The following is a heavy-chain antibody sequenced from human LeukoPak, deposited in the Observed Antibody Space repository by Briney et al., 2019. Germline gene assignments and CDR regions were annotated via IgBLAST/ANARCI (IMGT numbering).Heavy chain of an antibody. CDR2: INHSGST. D-gene: IGHD1-1*01. Sequence: SETLSLTCAVYGGSFSGYYWSWIRQPPGKGLEWIGEINHSGSTNYNPSLKSRVTISVDTSKNQFSLKLSSVTAADTAVYYCARGSRAERRALDIWGQGTMVTVSS. V-gene: IGHV4-34*01. CDR1: GGSFSGYY. CDR3: ARGSRAERRALDI. J-gene: IGHJ3*02.